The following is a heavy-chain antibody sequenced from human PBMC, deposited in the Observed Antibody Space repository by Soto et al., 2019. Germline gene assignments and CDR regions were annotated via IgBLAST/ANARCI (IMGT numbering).Heavy chain of an antibody. CDR3: TRDDSSGPGRFDP. D-gene: IGHD3-22*01. Sequence: VQLVHSGAEVKKPGASVKVSCRASGYTFPSYGITWVRQAPGQGLVWMGWISAYNGYTDYGQKLQGRVTMTTDTYTSTAYMQLRSLRSDDTAVYYCTRDDSSGPGRFDPWGQGTLVTVSS. CDR2: ISAYNGYT. V-gene: IGHV1-18*01. CDR1: GYTFPSYG. J-gene: IGHJ5*02.